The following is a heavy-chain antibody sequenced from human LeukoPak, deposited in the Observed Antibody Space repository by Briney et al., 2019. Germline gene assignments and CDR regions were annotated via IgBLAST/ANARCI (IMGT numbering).Heavy chain of an antibody. Sequence: GGSLRLSCAASGFTFSSYSMNWVRQAPGKGLEWVSSISSSNSYIYYADSVKGRFTISRDISQNTLYLQMNSLRVEQTAIYYCAKEHTSGRPSWGQGTLVTVSS. CDR1: GFTFSSYS. CDR3: AKEHTSGRPS. CDR2: ISSSNSYI. V-gene: IGHV3-21*01. D-gene: IGHD3-10*01. J-gene: IGHJ4*02.